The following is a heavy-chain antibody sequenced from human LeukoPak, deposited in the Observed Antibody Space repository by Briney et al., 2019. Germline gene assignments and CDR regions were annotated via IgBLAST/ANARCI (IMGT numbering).Heavy chain of an antibody. V-gene: IGHV4-4*09. J-gene: IGHJ4*02. CDR1: GGSISSYY. Sequence: ETLSLTCTVSGGSISSYYWSWIRQPPGKGLEWIGYIYTSGSTNYNPSLKSRVTISVDTSKNQFSLKLSSVTAADTAVYYCARVSFIDWNPSYFDCWGQGTLVTVSS. CDR2: IYTSGST. D-gene: IGHD3-9*01. CDR3: ARVSFIDWNPSYFDC.